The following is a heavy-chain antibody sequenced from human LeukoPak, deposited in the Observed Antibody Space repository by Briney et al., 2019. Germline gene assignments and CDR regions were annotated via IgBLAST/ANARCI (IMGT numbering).Heavy chain of an antibody. CDR2: INAGNGNT. CDR3: ASDTGTTLIFDY. CDR1: GYTFTSYA. Sequence: ASVKVSCKASGYTFTSYAMHWVRQAPGQRLEWMGWINAGNGNTKYSQKFQGRVTITRDTSASTAYMELSSLRSEDTAVYYCASDTGTTLIFDYWGQGTLVTVSS. V-gene: IGHV1-3*01. D-gene: IGHD1-1*01. J-gene: IGHJ4*02.